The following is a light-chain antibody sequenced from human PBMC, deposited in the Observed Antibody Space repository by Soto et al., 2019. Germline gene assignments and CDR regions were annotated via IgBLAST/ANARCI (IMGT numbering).Light chain of an antibody. CDR1: SSDVGGYNN. CDR2: EVS. CDR3: SSYAGSNKHVV. J-gene: IGLJ2*01. Sequence: QSVLTQPPSASGSPGQSVTISCTGTSSDVGGYNNVSWYQQHPGKAPKLMIYEVSKRPSGVPDRFSGSKSGNTASLTVSGLQAEDEADSYCSSYAGSNKHVVFGGGTKLTVL. V-gene: IGLV2-8*01.